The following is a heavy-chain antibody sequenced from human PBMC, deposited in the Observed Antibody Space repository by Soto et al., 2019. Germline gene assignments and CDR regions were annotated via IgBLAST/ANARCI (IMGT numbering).Heavy chain of an antibody. D-gene: IGHD3-9*01. Sequence: QVQLVQSGPEVKKSGSSVKVSCKVSGGTLSSETISWLRQAPGQGLEWMGRIIPLLGIGNYAQKFQGRVTITEDISTNTGYMELSSLTSQDTAIYYCAREEGYYNMGKVTVYYMDVWGNGTTVTVSS. CDR1: GGTLSSET. CDR2: IIPLLGIG. CDR3: AREEGYYNMGKVTVYYMDV. V-gene: IGHV1-69*08. J-gene: IGHJ6*03.